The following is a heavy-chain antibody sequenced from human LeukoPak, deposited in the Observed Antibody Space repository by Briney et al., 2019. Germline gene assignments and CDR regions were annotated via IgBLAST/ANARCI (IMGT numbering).Heavy chain of an antibody. CDR3: ARVPILTGSYYFDY. J-gene: IGHJ4*02. D-gene: IGHD3-9*01. Sequence: GGSLRLSCAASGFTFSSYAFHWVRQAPGKGLEYVSAINTNGDSTYYANSVKGRFTISRDNSKNTLYLQMGSLRTEDMAVYYCARVPILTGSYYFDYWGQGTLVTVSS. CDR1: GFTFSSYA. CDR2: INTNGDST. V-gene: IGHV3-64*01.